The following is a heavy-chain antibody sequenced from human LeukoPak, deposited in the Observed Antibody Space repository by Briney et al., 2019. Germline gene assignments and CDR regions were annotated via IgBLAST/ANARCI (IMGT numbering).Heavy chain of an antibody. CDR2: VDHDGSGT. D-gene: IGHD4-17*01. Sequence: GGSLTLSCAASGFSFTSYWMHWVRHPPGKGLVWVARVDHDGSGTAYADSVTGRFTITRDNVKNTVYLHMNSLRAEDTAVYYCATDLGWGQGTLVTVSS. CDR3: ATDLG. CDR1: GFSFTSYW. J-gene: IGHJ4*02. V-gene: IGHV3-74*01.